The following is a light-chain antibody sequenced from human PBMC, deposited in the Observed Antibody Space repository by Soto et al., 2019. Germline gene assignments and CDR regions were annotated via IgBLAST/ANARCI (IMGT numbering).Light chain of an antibody. V-gene: IGKV3-11*01. Sequence: EIVLTQSPGTLSLSPGERGTLSCRASQSIRTSLAWYQQKPGQAPRLVIFDASNRANGVPARFGGSGSGTDFTLTINSLEPEDFAVYYCQQRNVWPPITFGQGTRLEIK. CDR2: DAS. CDR1: QSIRTS. CDR3: QQRNVWPPIT. J-gene: IGKJ5*01.